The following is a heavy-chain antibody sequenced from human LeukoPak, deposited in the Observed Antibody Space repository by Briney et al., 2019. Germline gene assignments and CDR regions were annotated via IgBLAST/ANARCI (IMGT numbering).Heavy chain of an antibody. J-gene: IGHJ5*02. V-gene: IGHV3-23*01. D-gene: IGHD2-2*01. CDR2: ISGSGGST. CDR1: GFTFSSYA. CDR3: GRCSSASCYRFDH. Sequence: GGSLRLSCAASGFTFSSYAMSWVRQAPGKGLEWVSAISGSGGSTYYADSVKGRFTISRDNSKNTLYVQMNSLRAEDTAVYYCGRCSSASCYRFDHWGQGTLVTVSS.